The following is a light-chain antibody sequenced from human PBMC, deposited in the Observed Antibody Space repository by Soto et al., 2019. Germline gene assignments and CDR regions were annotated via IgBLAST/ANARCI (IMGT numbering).Light chain of an antibody. CDR1: QGINSW. Sequence: DIQMTQSPSSVSASVGDRVTMTCRASQGINSWLAWYQQKPGKAPKLLIYAASNLQSGVPSRFSGSGSGTDFTLTISSLQPEDFATYYCLQHNVFPRTFGQGTKVEIK. CDR3: LQHNVFPRT. CDR2: AAS. V-gene: IGKV1-12*01. J-gene: IGKJ1*01.